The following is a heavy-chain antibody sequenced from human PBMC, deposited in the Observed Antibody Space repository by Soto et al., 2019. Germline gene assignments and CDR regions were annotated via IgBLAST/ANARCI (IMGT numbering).Heavy chain of an antibody. CDR3: AKDGRTYYDFWSGYWNWYFDL. V-gene: IGHV3-23*01. CDR1: GFTFSSYA. D-gene: IGHD3-3*01. CDR2: ISGSGGST. J-gene: IGHJ2*01. Sequence: PGGSLRLSCAASGFTFSSYAMSWVRQAPGKGLEWVSAISGSGGSTYYADSVKGRFTISRDNSKNTLYLQMNSLRAEDTAVYYCAKDGRTYYDFWSGYWNWYFDLWGRGTLVTVSS.